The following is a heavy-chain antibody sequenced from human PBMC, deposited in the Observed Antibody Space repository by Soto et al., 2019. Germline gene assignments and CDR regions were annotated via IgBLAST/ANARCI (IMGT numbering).Heavy chain of an antibody. J-gene: IGHJ6*02. CDR1: GGPITSYY. Sequence: SETLSLTCTVSGGPITSYYWSWIRQAPGKGLEWIGYIYYSGSTSYNPSLKSRVTISVDTSKNQFSLRLTSVSAADTAVYYCARGPGIAAAESYYYDGMDVWGQGTTVTVSS. CDR2: IYYSGST. D-gene: IGHD6-25*01. CDR3: ARGPGIAAAESYYYDGMDV. V-gene: IGHV4-59*01.